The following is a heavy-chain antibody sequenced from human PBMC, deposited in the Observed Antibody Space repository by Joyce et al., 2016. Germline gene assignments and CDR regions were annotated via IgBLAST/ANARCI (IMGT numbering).Heavy chain of an antibody. CDR3: ATQLSNIEAAAFFNC. V-gene: IGHV3-23*01. D-gene: IGHD6-13*01. Sequence: EVQLLESGGNLVQPGGSLRLSCAASGFTFSNYAMSWVRQAPGKGLEWVSTISGSGSNTNYADSVKGRFTISRDNSKNTLYLQMNSLRAEDTAVYYCATQLSNIEAAAFFNCWGQGTLVTVSS. CDR2: ISGSGSNT. J-gene: IGHJ4*02. CDR1: GFTFSNYA.